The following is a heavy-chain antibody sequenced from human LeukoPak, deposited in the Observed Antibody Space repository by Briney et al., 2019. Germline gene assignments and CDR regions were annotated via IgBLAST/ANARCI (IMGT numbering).Heavy chain of an antibody. J-gene: IGHJ6*03. CDR1: GFTFSSYD. CDR3: AKRDIQAVGLHYLDV. CDR2: IPATGYTT. D-gene: IGHD2-15*01. V-gene: IGHV3-23*01. Sequence: GGSLRLSCAASGFTFSSYDMSWVRQAPGKGLEWVSSIPATGYTTYYADSVMGRFTVSRDNSENTLYLQMNTLRAEDTAVYYCAKRDIQAVGLHYLDVWGKGTTVSVSS.